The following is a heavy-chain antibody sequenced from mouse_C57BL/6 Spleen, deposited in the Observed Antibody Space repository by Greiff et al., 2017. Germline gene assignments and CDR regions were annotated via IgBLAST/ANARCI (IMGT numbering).Heavy chain of an antibody. CDR2: IYPGDGDT. CDR3: ARGGFDY. V-gene: IGHV1-80*01. Sequence: VQLQQSGAELVKPGASVKISCKASGYAFSSYWMNWVKPRPGKGLEWIGQIYPGDGDTNYNGKFKGKATLTADKSSSTAYMQLSSLTSEDSAVYFCARGGFDYWGQGTTLTVSS. CDR1: GYAFSSYW. J-gene: IGHJ2*01.